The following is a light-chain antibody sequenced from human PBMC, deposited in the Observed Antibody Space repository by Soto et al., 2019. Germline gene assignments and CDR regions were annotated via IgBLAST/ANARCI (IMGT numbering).Light chain of an antibody. CDR3: SSYRGSNTVV. CDR1: SSDVGGYNY. V-gene: IGLV2-11*01. Sequence: QSALTQPRSVSGSPGQSVTISCTGTSSDVGGYNYVSWYQHHPGRAPKLMIYNAFDRPSGVSNRFSGSKSGNTASLTISGLQAEDEADYYCSSYRGSNTVVFGGGTKLTVL. CDR2: NAF. J-gene: IGLJ2*01.